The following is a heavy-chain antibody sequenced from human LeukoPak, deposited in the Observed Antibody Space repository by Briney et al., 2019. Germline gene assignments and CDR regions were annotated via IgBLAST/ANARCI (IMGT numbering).Heavy chain of an antibody. CDR1: GFTFTSSA. Sequence: EASVKVSCKASGFTFTSSAVQWVRQARGQGLEWIGWIVVGSGNTNYAQKFQERVTINRDMSTSTAYMELSSLRSEVTAVYYCATDDVTTGTKTALGYWGQGTLVTVSS. V-gene: IGHV1-58*01. D-gene: IGHD1-1*01. CDR3: ATDDVTTGTKTALGY. J-gene: IGHJ4*02. CDR2: IVVGSGNT.